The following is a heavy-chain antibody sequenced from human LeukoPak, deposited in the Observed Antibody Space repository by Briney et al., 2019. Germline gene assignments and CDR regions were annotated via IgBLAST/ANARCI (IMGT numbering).Heavy chain of an antibody. D-gene: IGHD3-10*01. V-gene: IGHV4-39*01. CDR1: GGSISSSSYY. CDR2: IYYSGST. Sequence: SETLSLTCTVSGGSISSSSYYWGWIRQPPGKGLEWIGSIYYSGSTYYNPSLKSRVTISVDTSKNQFSLKLSSVTAADTAVYYCARPTMARGVIDYWGQGTLVTVSS. CDR3: ARPTMARGVIDY. J-gene: IGHJ4*02.